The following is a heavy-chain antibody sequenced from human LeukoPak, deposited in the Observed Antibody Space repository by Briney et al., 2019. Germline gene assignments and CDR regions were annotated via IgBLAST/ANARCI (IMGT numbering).Heavy chain of an antibody. V-gene: IGHV1-18*01. CDR3: ARGPYDGAH. J-gene: IGHJ4*02. D-gene: IGHD3-22*01. CDR2: ISVHNGNT. Sequence: ASVKVSCKASGYTFTGFGVTWVRQAPGQGLEWVATISVHNGNTIYAQKLQGRVTLTTDTSTSTAFMDLRSLRSDDTAVYYCARGPYDGAHWGQGTLVIVSS. CDR1: GYTFTGFG.